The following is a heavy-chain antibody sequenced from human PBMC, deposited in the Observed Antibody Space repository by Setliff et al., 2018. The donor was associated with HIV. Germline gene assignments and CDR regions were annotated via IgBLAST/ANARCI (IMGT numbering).Heavy chain of an antibody. J-gene: IGHJ4*02. D-gene: IGHD5-12*01. V-gene: IGHV3-13*01. Sequence: GGSLRLSCEASGFTFSDYDFHWVRQAAGKGLEWVSAIVTGGDTYYVDSVKGRFTISRENARNSLYLQMNSLGVGDTAVYYCARDPPGSGFHLDYWGQGTPVTVSS. CDR3: ARDPPGSGFHLDY. CDR2: IVTGGDT. CDR1: GFTFSDYD.